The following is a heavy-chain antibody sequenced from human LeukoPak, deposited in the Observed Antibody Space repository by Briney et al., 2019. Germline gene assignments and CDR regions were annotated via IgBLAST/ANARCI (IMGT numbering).Heavy chain of an antibody. J-gene: IGHJ6*03. Sequence: PSETLSLTRTVSGGSISSYYWSWIRQPPGKGLEWFGYIHDSGTTNYNPSLKSRVTISVDTSKNQFSLKVSSVTAADTAVYYCARVSWFPGTSYYYMDVWGKGTTVTVSS. CDR2: IHDSGTT. CDR3: ARVSWFPGTSYYYMDV. CDR1: GGSISSYY. D-gene: IGHD1-1*01. V-gene: IGHV4-59*01.